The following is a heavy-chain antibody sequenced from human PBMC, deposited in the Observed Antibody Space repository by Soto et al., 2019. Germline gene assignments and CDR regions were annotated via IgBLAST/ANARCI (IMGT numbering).Heavy chain of an antibody. Sequence: EVQLVESGGGLIQPGGSLRLSCAVSGFTVSNNYMSWVRQAPGKGLEGVSVIYSGGYTAYGDSVKGRFTISRDNSKNTHFLKMNGRRADARAVFYCALRRGGGGYWGQGTLVTVSS. CDR3: ALRRGGGGY. CDR2: IYSGGYT. CDR1: GFTVSNNY. D-gene: IGHD3-10*01. V-gene: IGHV3-53*01. J-gene: IGHJ4*02.